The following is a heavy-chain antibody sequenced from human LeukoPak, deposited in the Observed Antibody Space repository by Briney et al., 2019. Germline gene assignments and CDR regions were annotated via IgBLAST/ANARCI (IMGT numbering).Heavy chain of an antibody. CDR1: GFTFSSYA. V-gene: IGHV3-30*01. CDR2: ISYDGSNK. D-gene: IGHD6-13*01. J-gene: IGHJ6*04. Sequence: PGGSLRLSCAASGFTFSSYAMHGVRQAAGKGLEWVAVISYDGSNKYYADSVKGRFTISRDNSKNTLYLQMNSLRAEDTAVYYCARGKQQLVLSDVWGKGTTVTVSS. CDR3: ARGKQQLVLSDV.